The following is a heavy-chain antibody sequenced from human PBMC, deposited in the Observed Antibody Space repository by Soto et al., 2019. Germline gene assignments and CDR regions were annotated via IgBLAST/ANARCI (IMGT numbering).Heavy chain of an antibody. CDR2: INPSGGST. D-gene: IGHD4-17*01. Sequence: ASVKVSCKASGYTFTSYYMHWVRQAPGQGLEWMGIINPSGGSTSYAQKFQGRVTMTRDTSTSTVYMELSSLRSEDTAVYYCAGDVGEGTYGDYALDYWGQGTLVTVSS. CDR1: GYTFTSYY. V-gene: IGHV1-46*01. CDR3: AGDVGEGTYGDYALDY. J-gene: IGHJ4*02.